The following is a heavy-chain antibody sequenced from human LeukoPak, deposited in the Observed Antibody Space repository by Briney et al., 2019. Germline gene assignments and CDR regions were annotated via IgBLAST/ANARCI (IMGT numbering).Heavy chain of an antibody. CDR2: IYYSGST. Sequence: NPSQTLSLTCTVSGGSISSGDYYWSWIRQPPGKGLEWIGYIYYSGSTYYNPSLKSRVTISVDTSKNQFSLKLSSVTAADTAVYYCARARYCSGGSCSYYFDYWGQGTLVTVSS. V-gene: IGHV4-30-4*01. CDR3: ARARYCSGGSCSYYFDY. CDR1: GGSISSGDYY. D-gene: IGHD2-15*01. J-gene: IGHJ4*02.